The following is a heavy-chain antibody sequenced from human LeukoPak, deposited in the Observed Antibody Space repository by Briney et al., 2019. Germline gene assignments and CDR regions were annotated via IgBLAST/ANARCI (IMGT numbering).Heavy chain of an antibody. J-gene: IGHJ4*02. Sequence: SETLSLTCRVSGGSISSYCWSWIRQPAGKGLEWIGRICTSGSTKYNPSLKSRVTMSVDTSKNQFSLKLSSVTAADTAVYYCARDTPISGYYDSSGSQLDYWGQGTLVTVSS. CDR3: ARDTPISGYYDSSGSQLDY. CDR1: GGSISSYC. V-gene: IGHV4-4*07. D-gene: IGHD3-22*01. CDR2: ICTSGST.